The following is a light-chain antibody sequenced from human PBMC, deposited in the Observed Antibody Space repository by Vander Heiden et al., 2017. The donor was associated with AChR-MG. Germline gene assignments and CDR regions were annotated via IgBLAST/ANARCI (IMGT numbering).Light chain of an antibody. CDR1: QSVIYGSNNKNY. Sequence: DIVMTQSPDSLAVSLGERATINCKSSQSVIYGSNNKNYLAWYRPKPGQPPKLLISGASTRESGVPDRFSGRGSGPDFTLTISSLQAEDVAVYFCQQCYTAPRLTFDGEPKVEI. CDR2: GAS. J-gene: IGKJ4*01. CDR3: QQCYTAPRLT. V-gene: IGKV4-1*01.